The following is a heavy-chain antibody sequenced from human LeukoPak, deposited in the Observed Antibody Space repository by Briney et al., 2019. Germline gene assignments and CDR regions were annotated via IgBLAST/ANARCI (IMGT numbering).Heavy chain of an antibody. CDR3: AREGVSSGPDFVY. D-gene: IGHD6-19*01. Sequence: GGSLRLSCAASGFTFSDHYMDWVRQAPGKGLEWVGRSKNKGNNYTTEYAASVKGRFTISRDDSKNSLYLQMNSLKSEDTAVYFCAREGVSSGPDFVYWGQGTLVTVSS. CDR2: SKNKGNNYTT. J-gene: IGHJ4*02. CDR1: GFTFSDHY. V-gene: IGHV3-72*01.